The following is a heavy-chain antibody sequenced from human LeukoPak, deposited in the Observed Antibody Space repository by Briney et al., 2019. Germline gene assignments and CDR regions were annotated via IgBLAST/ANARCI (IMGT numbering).Heavy chain of an antibody. CDR1: GYTFTGYY. CDR3: ARVEGMYYYDSSGYYEGSYYYYYCMDV. V-gene: IGHV1-2*02. Sequence: ASVKVSCKSSGYTFTGYYMHWVRQAPGQGLEWMGWINPNSGGTNYAQKFQGRVTMTRDTSISTAYMELSRLRSDDTAVYYCARVEGMYYYDSSGYYEGSYYYYYCMDVWGKGTTVTVSS. CDR2: INPNSGGT. D-gene: IGHD3-22*01. J-gene: IGHJ6*03.